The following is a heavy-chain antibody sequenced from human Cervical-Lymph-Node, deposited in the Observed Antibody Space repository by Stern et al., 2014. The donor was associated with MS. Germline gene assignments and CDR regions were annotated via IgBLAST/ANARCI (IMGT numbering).Heavy chain of an antibody. CDR1: GYTFTSYD. D-gene: IGHD2-2*01. CDR2: MNPNSGNT. V-gene: IGHV1-8*01. CDR3: ATQGDCSSTSCYSDFDY. J-gene: IGHJ4*02. Sequence: LQLVESGAEVKKPGASVKVSCKASGYTFTSYDINWVRQATGQGLEWMGWMNPNSGNTGYAQKFQGRVTMTRNTSISTAYMELSSLRSEDTAVYYCATQGDCSSTSCYSDFDYWGQGTLVTVSS.